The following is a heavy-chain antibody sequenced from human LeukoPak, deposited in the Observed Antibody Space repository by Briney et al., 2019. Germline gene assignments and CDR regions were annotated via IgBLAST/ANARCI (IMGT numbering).Heavy chain of an antibody. CDR1: GGSFSGYY. V-gene: IGHV4-34*01. CDR2: INHSGST. Sequence: PSETLSLTCAVYGGSFSGYYWSWIRQPPGKGLEWIGEINHSGSTNYNPSLKSRVTISVDTSKNQFSLKLSSVTAADTAVYYCARGGLRFFEWLPPRFDYWGQGTLVTVSS. D-gene: IGHD3-3*01. CDR3: ARGGLRFFEWLPPRFDY. J-gene: IGHJ4*02.